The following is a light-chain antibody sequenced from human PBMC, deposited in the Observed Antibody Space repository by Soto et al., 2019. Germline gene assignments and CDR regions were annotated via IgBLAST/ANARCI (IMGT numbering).Light chain of an antibody. CDR2: EVS. J-gene: IGLJ2*01. CDR1: SSDVGGYNY. V-gene: IGLV2-14*01. Sequence: QSVLTQPASVSGSPGQSITISCTGTSSDVGGYNYVSWYQQHPGKAPKLMIYEVSNRPSGVSNRFSGSTSGNTASLTISGFQVEDEADYYCSSYTSINTVIFGGGTKVTVL. CDR3: SSYTSINTVI.